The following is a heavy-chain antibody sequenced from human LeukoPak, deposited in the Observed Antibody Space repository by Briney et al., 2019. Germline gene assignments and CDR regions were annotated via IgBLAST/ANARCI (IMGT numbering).Heavy chain of an antibody. V-gene: IGHV4-59*01. CDR1: GGSISSYY. CDR2: IYYSGST. J-gene: IGHJ4*02. Sequence: PSETLSLTCTVSGGSISSYYWSWLRQPPGKGLEWIGYIYYSGSTNYNPSLKSRVTISVDTSKNQFSLKLSSVTAADTAVYYCARADYGDYAFDYWGQGTLVTVSS. CDR3: ARADYGDYAFDY. D-gene: IGHD4-17*01.